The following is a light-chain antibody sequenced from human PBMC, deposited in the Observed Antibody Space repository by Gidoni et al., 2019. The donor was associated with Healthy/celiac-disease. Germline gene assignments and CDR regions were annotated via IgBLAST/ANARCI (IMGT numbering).Light chain of an antibody. Sequence: YELTQPPSVSVSPGQTASITCSGDKLGDKYACWYQQKPGQSPVLVIYQDSKRPSGIPERFSGSNSGNTATLTISGTQAMDEADYYCQAWDSSTASVFGGGTKLTVL. CDR1: KLGDKY. V-gene: IGLV3-1*01. J-gene: IGLJ2*01. CDR2: QDS. CDR3: QAWDSSTASV.